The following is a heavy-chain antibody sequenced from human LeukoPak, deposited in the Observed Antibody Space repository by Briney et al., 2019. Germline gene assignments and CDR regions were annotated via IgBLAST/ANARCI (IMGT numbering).Heavy chain of an antibody. J-gene: IGHJ4*02. D-gene: IGHD4-17*01. V-gene: IGHV4-31*03. Sequence: RPSQTLSLTCTVSGGSISSGGYYWSWIRQHPGKGLEWIGYIYYSGSTYYNPSLKSRVTISVDTPKNQFSLKLSSVTAADTAVYYCARGTDDYGVDYWGQGTLVTVSS. CDR2: IYYSGST. CDR3: ARGTDDYGVDY. CDR1: GGSISSGGYY.